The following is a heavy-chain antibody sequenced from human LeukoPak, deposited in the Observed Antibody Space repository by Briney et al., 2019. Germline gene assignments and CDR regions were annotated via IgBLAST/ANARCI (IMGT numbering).Heavy chain of an antibody. J-gene: IGHJ4*02. Sequence: GSLRLSCAASGFTFSSRWMHWVRQTPGKGLVWVSRISSDASTINYADSVKGRFTISRDNSKNTLYLQMNSLRAEDTAVYYCAGDPPYGDYDYFDYWGQGTLVTVSS. V-gene: IGHV3-74*01. CDR2: ISSDASTI. CDR3: AGDPPYGDYDYFDY. CDR1: GFTFSSRW. D-gene: IGHD4-17*01.